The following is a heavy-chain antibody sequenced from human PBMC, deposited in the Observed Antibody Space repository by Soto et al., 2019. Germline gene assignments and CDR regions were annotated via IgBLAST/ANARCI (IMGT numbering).Heavy chain of an antibody. D-gene: IGHD3-3*01. Sequence: QITLKESGPTVVKPTETLTLTCTFSGFSLTTSGVGVGWVRQSPGKAPEWLALIYWDDDKRYSTSLKSRHTITKDTSKNQVVLTMANVDPADTATYYCAHRVLRTVFGLVTTTAIYFDFWGQGTPVVVSS. CDR1: GFSLTTSGVG. CDR3: AHRVLRTVFGLVTTTAIYFDF. CDR2: IYWDDDK. V-gene: IGHV2-5*02. J-gene: IGHJ4*02.